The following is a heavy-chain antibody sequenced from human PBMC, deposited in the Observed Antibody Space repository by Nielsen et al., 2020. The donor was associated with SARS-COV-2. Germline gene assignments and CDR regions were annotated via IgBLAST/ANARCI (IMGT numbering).Heavy chain of an antibody. Sequence: VKVSCKASGYTFTSYAMHWVRQAPGQRLEWMGWINAGNGNTKYSQKFQGRVTITRDTSASTAYMELSSLRSEDTAVYYCARARIAAAGPPRYFDLWGRGTLVTVSS. V-gene: IGHV1-3*01. CDR3: ARARIAAAGPPRYFDL. J-gene: IGHJ2*01. CDR1: GYTFTSYA. CDR2: INAGNGNT. D-gene: IGHD6-13*01.